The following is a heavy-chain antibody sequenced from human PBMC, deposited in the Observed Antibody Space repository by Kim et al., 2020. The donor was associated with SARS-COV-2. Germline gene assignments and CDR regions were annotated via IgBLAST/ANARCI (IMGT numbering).Heavy chain of an antibody. Sequence: GGSLRLSCAASGFTFSGSDLHWVRQPSGKGLEWVGRIKTRPENFATSYSASVKGRFTISRDDSKDTAYLQMNSLKSEDTALYYCFRRESTSLGEIDWGQG. D-gene: IGHD3-3*01. V-gene: IGHV3-73*01. CDR1: GFTFSGSD. CDR3: FRRESTSLGEID. CDR2: IKTRPENFAT. J-gene: IGHJ1*01.